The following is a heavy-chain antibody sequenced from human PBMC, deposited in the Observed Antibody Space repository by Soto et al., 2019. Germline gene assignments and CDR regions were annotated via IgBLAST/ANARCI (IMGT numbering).Heavy chain of an antibody. CDR1: GGSISSGDYY. J-gene: IGHJ4*01. CDR3: DSGRYDSSGYGPRDY. Sequence: PSETLSLTCTVSGGSISSGDYYWSWIRQPPGKGLEWIGYIYYSGSTYHNPSLKSRVTISVDTSKNQFSLKLSSVTAADTAGYYCDSGRYDSSGYGPRDYWGDGTLVTVSS. D-gene: IGHD3-22*01. CDR2: IYYSGST. V-gene: IGHV4-30-4*01.